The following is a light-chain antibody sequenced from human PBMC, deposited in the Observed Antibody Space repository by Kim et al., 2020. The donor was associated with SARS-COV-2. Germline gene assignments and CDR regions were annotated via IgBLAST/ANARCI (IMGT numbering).Light chain of an antibody. V-gene: IGLV3-1*01. CDR3: QAWDSTVV. CDR1: KLGNKY. CDR2: QDN. J-gene: IGLJ2*01. Sequence: SYELTQPPPVSVSPGQTASITCSGDKLGNKYAFWYQQKPGQSPVLVIYQDNKRPSGIPERFSGSNSGNTATLTISGTQAMDEADYYCQAWDSTVVFGGGTQLTVL.